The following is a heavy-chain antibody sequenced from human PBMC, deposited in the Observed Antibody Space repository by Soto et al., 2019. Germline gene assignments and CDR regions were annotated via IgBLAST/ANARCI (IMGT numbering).Heavy chain of an antibody. V-gene: IGHV1-69*01. Sequence: QVQLVQSGAEVKKPGSSVKVSCKASGGTFSSYAISWVRQAPGQGLEWMGGIIPIFGTANYAQKFQGRVTIAADESTSTDYMELSSLRSEDTAVYYCARDLAAYGDHRVFGYWGQGTLVTVSS. CDR3: ARDLAAYGDHRVFGY. CDR1: GGTFSSYA. D-gene: IGHD4-17*01. J-gene: IGHJ4*02. CDR2: IIPIFGTA.